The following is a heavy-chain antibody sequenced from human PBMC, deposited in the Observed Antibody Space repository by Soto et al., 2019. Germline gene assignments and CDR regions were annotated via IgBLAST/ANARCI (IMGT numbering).Heavy chain of an antibody. Sequence: QKYLVESGGGVVQPGGSLRLSCVASGSIFSGYGMHWVRQAPGKGLEWVAVIWYDGSNKYYADSVKGRFTISRDNSKNMLYLQMDSLRAEDTAVYYCASDGIGGTVFRGFSHYWGQGTLVTVSS. CDR1: GSIFSGYG. CDR3: ASDGIGGTVFRGFSHY. D-gene: IGHD1-7*01. CDR2: IWYDGSNK. J-gene: IGHJ4*02. V-gene: IGHV3-33*01.